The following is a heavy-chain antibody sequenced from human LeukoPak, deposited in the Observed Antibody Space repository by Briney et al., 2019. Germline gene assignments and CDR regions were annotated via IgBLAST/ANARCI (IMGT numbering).Heavy chain of an antibody. V-gene: IGHV4-4*07. D-gene: IGHD3-10*01. CDR3: ARHRAYYYGSGSYYPPRGFDY. J-gene: IGHJ4*02. CDR1: GGSISSYY. CDR2: IYTSGST. Sequence: PSETLSLTCTVSGGSISSYYWSWIRQPAGKGLEWIGHIYTSGSTNYNPSLKSRVTISVDTSKNQFSLKLSSVTAADTAVYYCARHRAYYYGSGSYYPPRGFDYWGQGTLVTVSS.